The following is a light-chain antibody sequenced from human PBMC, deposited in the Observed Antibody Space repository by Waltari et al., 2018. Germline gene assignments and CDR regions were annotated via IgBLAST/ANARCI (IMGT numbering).Light chain of an antibody. CDR1: QSIRSW. CDR2: DAS. CDR3: QHYNNYS. V-gene: IGKV1-5*01. J-gene: IGKJ1*01. Sequence: DIQMTQSPSTLSASVGDIVTITCRASQSIRSWLAWYQQKPGKAPKVLIYDASTLESGVSSRFSGSGSGTEFTLTINGLQPDDFATYYCQHYNNYSFGQGTRVEIK.